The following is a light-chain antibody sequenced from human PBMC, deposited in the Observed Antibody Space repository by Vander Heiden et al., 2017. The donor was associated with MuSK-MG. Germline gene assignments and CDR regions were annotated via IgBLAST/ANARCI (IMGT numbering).Light chain of an antibody. CDR1: QSVSSN. Sequence: EIVMTQSPATLSVSPGARATLSCRASQSVSSNLAWYQQKPGQAPRLLIYGASTRDTGIPARFSGSGYGKEFSLTISSRQSKDFAVYYCQQHKDCRLVTFGQGTKVEIK. V-gene: IGKV3-15*01. CDR2: GAS. CDR3: QQHKDCRLVT. J-gene: IGKJ1*01.